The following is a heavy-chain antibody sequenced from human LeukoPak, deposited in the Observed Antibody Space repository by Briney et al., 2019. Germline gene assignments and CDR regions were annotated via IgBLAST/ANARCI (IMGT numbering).Heavy chain of an antibody. CDR3: AKVWQTYYYDSSGYSDYFDY. Sequence: GGSQRLSCAASGFTFSSYAMSWVRQAPAKGLEWVSAISGSGGSTYYADSVKGRFTIPRDNSKNTLYLQMNSLRAEDTAVYYCAKVWQTYYYDSSGYSDYFDYWGQGTLVTVSS. V-gene: IGHV3-23*01. CDR2: ISGSGGST. D-gene: IGHD3-22*01. J-gene: IGHJ4*02. CDR1: GFTFSSYA.